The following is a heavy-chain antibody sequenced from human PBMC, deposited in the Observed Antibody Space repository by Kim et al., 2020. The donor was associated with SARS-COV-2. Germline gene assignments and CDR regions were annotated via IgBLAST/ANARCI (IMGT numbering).Heavy chain of an antibody. V-gene: IGHV1-18*01. J-gene: IGHJ6*02. D-gene: IGHD2-21*01. CDR3: ARAGIYTGYYYGMDV. Sequence: QKLQGRVTMTTDTSTSTAYMELRSLRSDDTAVYYCARAGIYTGYYYGMDVWGQGTTVTVSS.